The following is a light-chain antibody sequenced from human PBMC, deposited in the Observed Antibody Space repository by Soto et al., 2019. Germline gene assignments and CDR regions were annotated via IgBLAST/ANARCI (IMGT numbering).Light chain of an antibody. CDR3: QQRHMWPIT. V-gene: IGKV3-11*01. CDR2: DAY. Sequence: VVLTQSPVTLSVSPFERATLSCMASQSFRGLLAWYQQKPGQAPRLLIYDAYNRATGIPPRFSGSGSGTDFTLTISSLEPEDSAVYYCQQRHMWPITFGQGTRLEIK. CDR1: QSFRGL. J-gene: IGKJ5*01.